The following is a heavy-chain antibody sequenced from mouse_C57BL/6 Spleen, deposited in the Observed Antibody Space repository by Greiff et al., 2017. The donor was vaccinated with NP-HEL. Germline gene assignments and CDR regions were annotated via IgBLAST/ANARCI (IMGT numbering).Heavy chain of an antibody. Sequence: EVKLVESGGGLVKPGGSLKLSCAASGFTFSSYAMSWVRQTPEKRLEWVATISDGGSYTYYPDNVKGRFTISRDNAKNNLYLQMSHLKSEDTAMYYCARDPGPPYVYDIGAMDYWGQGTSVTVSS. CDR1: GFTFSSYA. CDR3: ARDPGPPYVYDIGAMDY. J-gene: IGHJ4*01. D-gene: IGHD2-2*01. CDR2: ISDGGSYT. V-gene: IGHV5-4*01.